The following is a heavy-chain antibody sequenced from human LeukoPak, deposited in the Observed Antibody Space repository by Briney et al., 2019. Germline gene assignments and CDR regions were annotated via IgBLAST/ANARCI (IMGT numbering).Heavy chain of an antibody. V-gene: IGHV3-23*01. CDR2: ISNNGGYT. CDR3: AKQLGYCSDGSCYFPY. Sequence: GGSLRLSCAASGFTSSSSAMSWVRQAPGKGLEWVSAISNNGGYTYYADSVQGRFTISRDNSKSTLCLQMNSLRAEDTAVYYCAKQLGYCSDGSCYFPYWGQGTLVTVSS. CDR1: GFTSSSSA. D-gene: IGHD2-15*01. J-gene: IGHJ4*02.